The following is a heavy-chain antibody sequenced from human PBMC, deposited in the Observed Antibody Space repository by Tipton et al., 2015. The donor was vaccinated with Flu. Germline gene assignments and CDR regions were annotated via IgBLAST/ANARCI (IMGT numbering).Heavy chain of an antibody. CDR2: LSHDGSSK. V-gene: IGHV3-30*03. CDR3: VRAVGGSGGY. J-gene: IGHJ4*02. Sequence: SLRLSCAASGFTFSSYEMTWVRQAPGKGLEWVAALSHDGSSKYYADSVKGRFTISRDNSKNTLVLEMNSLRAEDSAMYYCVRAVGGSGGYWGQGILVTVSS. D-gene: IGHD3-10*01. CDR1: GFTFSSYE.